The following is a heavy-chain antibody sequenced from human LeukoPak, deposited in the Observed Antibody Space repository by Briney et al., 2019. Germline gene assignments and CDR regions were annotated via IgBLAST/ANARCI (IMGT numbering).Heavy chain of an antibody. Sequence: PSQTLSLTCTVSGDSVISGDYRWTWIRQPPGKGLEWIGYTYFTGSTYFNPSLKRRVAISIDTSKNQFSLQLTSVTVADTAVYYCARVQKSISGYYYLADSWGPGTLVPVSS. V-gene: IGHV4-30-4*01. CDR2: TYFTGST. CDR1: GDSVISGDYR. D-gene: IGHD3-22*01. CDR3: ARVQKSISGYYYLADS. J-gene: IGHJ4*02.